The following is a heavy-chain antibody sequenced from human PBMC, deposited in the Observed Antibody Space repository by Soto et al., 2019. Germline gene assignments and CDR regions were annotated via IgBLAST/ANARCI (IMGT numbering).Heavy chain of an antibody. CDR3: GRGLGLGDC. CDR1: GYTFTSYG. CDR2: ISAYNGNT. Sequence: ASVKVSCKASGYTFTSYGISWVRQAPGQGLEWMGWISAYNGNTNYAQKLQGRVTMTTDASTSTAYMELSALTSDDTAMYYCGRGLGLGDCWGQGTLVTVSS. V-gene: IGHV1-18*01. D-gene: IGHD4-17*01. J-gene: IGHJ4*02.